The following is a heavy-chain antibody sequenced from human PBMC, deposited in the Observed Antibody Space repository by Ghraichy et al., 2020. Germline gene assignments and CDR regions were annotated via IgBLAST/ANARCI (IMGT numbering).Heavy chain of an antibody. D-gene: IGHD6-19*01. CDR2: INHSGST. CDR3: ASAPPAISSGWYRTYYGMDV. J-gene: IGHJ6*02. Sequence: GSLSLTCAVYGGSFSGYYWSWIRQPPGKGLEWIGEINHSGSTNYNPSLKSRVTISVDTSKNQFSLKLSSVTAADTAVYYCASAPPAISSGWYRTYYGMDVWGQGTTVTVSS. CDR1: GGSFSGYY. V-gene: IGHV4-34*01.